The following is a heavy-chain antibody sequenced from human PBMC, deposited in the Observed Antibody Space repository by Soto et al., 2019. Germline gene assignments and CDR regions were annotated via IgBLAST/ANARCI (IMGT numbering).Heavy chain of an antibody. CDR2: ISPSGTT. CDR1: SGSLSGYY. V-gene: IGHV4-34*01. Sequence: SETLSLTCSLYSGSLSGYYWSWIRQPPGKGLEWIGEISPSGTTNYSPSLKSRVSISVDTSKNQFSLNLTSLTAADTAVYYCARAPKVSGSAQTRPDFWGQGSLVTVS. CDR3: ARAPKVSGSAQTRPDF. D-gene: IGHD6-6*01. J-gene: IGHJ4*02.